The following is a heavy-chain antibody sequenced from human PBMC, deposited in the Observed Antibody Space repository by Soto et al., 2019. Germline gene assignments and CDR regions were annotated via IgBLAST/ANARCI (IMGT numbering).Heavy chain of an antibody. D-gene: IGHD2-2*03. J-gene: IGHJ4*02. Sequence: QLQLQESGPGLVKPSETLSLTCTVSGGSINNNYYYWGWVRQPPGKGLEWIGSISYTGTAHYNPSLKWHVAQSIVTSGDQFSVKLASVPGAAAAVYFCACKKLDVLAFFDYWGQGILV. CDR3: ACKKLDVLAFFDY. CDR2: ISYTGTA. CDR1: GGSINNNYYY. V-gene: IGHV4-39*07.